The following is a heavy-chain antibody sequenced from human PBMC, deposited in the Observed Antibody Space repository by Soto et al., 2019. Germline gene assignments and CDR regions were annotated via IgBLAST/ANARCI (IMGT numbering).Heavy chain of an antibody. D-gene: IGHD5-18*01. CDR3: ASSLLVGYGLEGESD. V-gene: IGHV1-18*01. CDR1: GYTFTSYG. CDR2: IIAYNVNT. J-gene: IGHJ4*02. Sequence: QVQLVQSGAEVKKPGASVKVSCKASGYTFTSYGISWLRQAPGQGLDWMGWIIAYNVNTNYAQKLQGRVTMTTDTSTSTAYMELRSLRSDDTAVYYCASSLLVGYGLEGESDWGQGTLVTVSS.